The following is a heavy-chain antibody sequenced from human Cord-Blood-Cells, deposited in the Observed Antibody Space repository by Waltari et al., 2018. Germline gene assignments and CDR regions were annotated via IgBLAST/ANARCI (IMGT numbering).Heavy chain of an antibody. V-gene: IGHV1-2*02. J-gene: IGHJ4*02. CDR3: ARDREYYDFWSGYYFDY. CDR1: GYTFPGYY. CDR2: NNPNSGGT. Sequence: QVQLVQSGAEVKKPGASVKVSCKASGYTFPGYYMHWVRQAPGPGLEWMGWNNPNSGGTNYAQKFQGRVTMTRDTSISTAYMELSRLRSDDTAVYYCARDREYYDFWSGYYFDYWGQGTLVTVSS. D-gene: IGHD3-3*01.